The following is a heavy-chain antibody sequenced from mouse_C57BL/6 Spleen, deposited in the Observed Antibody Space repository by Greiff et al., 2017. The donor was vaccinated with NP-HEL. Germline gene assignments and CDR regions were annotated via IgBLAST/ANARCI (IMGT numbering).Heavy chain of an antibody. CDR2: IYPGDGDT. J-gene: IGHJ2*01. CDR1: GYAFSSSW. Sequence: VKLQESGPELVKPGASVKISCKASGYAFSSSWMNWVKQRPGKGLEWIGRIYPGDGDTNYNGKFKGKATLTADKSSSTAYMQLSSLTSEDSAVYFCANGHYFDYWGQGTTLTVSS. CDR3: ANGHYFDY. V-gene: IGHV1-82*01.